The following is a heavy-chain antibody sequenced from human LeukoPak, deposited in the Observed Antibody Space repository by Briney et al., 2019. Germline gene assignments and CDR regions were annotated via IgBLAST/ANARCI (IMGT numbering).Heavy chain of an antibody. CDR1: GFTFSSYE. CDR2: ISASGTLT. V-gene: IGHV3-48*03. D-gene: IGHD6-25*01. CDR3: ARDGTPIHSSGWVYMDV. Sequence: GSLRLSRAASGFTFSSYEMNWVRQAPGKGLEWISYISASGTLTHYADSVEGRFTISRDNAKNSLYLQMNSLRAEDTAVYYCARDGTPIHSSGWVYMDVWGKGTTVTISS. J-gene: IGHJ6*04.